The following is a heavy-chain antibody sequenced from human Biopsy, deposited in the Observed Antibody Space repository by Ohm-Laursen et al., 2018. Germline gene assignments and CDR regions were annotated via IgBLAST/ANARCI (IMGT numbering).Heavy chain of an antibody. Sequence: SLRLSCAASRFTFSRYWMNWVRQVPGKGLEWVANINQDGSEKYYVDSVKGRFTISRDNAENSLYLEMNSLRTEDTAVYYCARGGEGSGSFVKPPKTWFDPWGQGTLVTVSS. J-gene: IGHJ5*02. V-gene: IGHV3-7*01. CDR1: RFTFSRYW. CDR3: ARGGEGSGSFVKPPKTWFDP. CDR2: INQDGSEK. D-gene: IGHD3-10*01.